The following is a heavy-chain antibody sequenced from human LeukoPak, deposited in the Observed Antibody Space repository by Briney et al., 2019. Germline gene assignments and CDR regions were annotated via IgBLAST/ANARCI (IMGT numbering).Heavy chain of an antibody. V-gene: IGHV3-23*01. CDR3: AKEYGDYGPDWFDP. J-gene: IGHJ5*02. CDR2: ISASGGNT. Sequence: PGGSLRLSCAASGFTFSNYAMNWVRQAPGKGLEWVSGISASGGNTYYADSVKGRLTISRDNSKNTLYLQMQSLRAEDTAVYYCAKEYGDYGPDWFDPWGQGNLVTVSS. CDR1: GFTFSNYA. D-gene: IGHD4-17*01.